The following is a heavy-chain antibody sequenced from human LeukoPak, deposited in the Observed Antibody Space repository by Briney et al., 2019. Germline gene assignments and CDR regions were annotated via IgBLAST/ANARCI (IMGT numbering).Heavy chain of an antibody. Sequence: KPSETLSLTCTVSGGSISSYYWSWIRQPPGKGLEWIGFIYHSGSTNYNPSLKSRVTISVDTSKNEFSLKLSSVTTAYTAVYYCARSGVSGGYYYLNYWGQGTLVTVSS. CDR3: ARSGVSGGYYYLNY. CDR2: IYHSGST. V-gene: IGHV4-59*01. J-gene: IGHJ4*02. CDR1: GGSISSYY. D-gene: IGHD3-22*01.